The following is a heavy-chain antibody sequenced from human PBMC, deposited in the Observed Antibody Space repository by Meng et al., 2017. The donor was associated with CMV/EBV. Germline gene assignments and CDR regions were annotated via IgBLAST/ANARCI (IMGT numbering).Heavy chain of an antibody. CDR1: GFSLSTSGVG. D-gene: IGHD6-19*01. Sequence: QLPLKGSCPTLVKPTQTLTLTCTFSGFSLSTSGVGVGWIRQPPGKALEWLALIYWDDDKRYSPSLKSRLTITKDTSKNQVVLTMTNMDPVDTATYYCAHRGQGSGWAILYFDYWGQGTLVTVSS. J-gene: IGHJ4*02. CDR2: IYWDDDK. CDR3: AHRGQGSGWAILYFDY. V-gene: IGHV2-5*02.